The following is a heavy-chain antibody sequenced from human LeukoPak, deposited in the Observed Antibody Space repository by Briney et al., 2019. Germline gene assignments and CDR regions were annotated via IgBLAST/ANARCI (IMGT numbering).Heavy chain of an antibody. D-gene: IGHD3-10*01. Sequence: GGTLRLSCAASGFTFSNYAMNWVRQAPGKGLEWVSVISGSGGSIYYADSVKGRFTISRDYSKNTLYLQMNSLRAEDTAVYYCAKGPRTVRFGDRHKGMFDYWGRGTLVTVSS. CDR1: GFTFSNYA. J-gene: IGHJ4*02. CDR3: AKGPRTVRFGDRHKGMFDY. CDR2: ISGSGGSI. V-gene: IGHV3-23*01.